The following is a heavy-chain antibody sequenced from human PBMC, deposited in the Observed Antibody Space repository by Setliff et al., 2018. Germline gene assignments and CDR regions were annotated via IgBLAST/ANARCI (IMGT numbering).Heavy chain of an antibody. V-gene: IGHV4-59*11. CDR2: IYYSGST. CDR1: GGSISSHY. Sequence: SETLSLTCTVSGGSISSHYWSWIRQPPGKGLEWIAYIYYSGSTNYNPSLKSRVTISVDTSKNQFSLKLSSVTAADTAVYYCARAISGWYSAHYYYMDVWGKGTTVTVSS. D-gene: IGHD6-19*01. J-gene: IGHJ6*03. CDR3: ARAISGWYSAHYYYMDV.